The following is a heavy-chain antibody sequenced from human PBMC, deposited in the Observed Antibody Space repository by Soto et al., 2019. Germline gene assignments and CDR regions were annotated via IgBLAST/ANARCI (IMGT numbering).Heavy chain of an antibody. D-gene: IGHD6-13*01. CDR1: GLTFRSYA. CDR3: AKAGVTAGSSWPFDY. Sequence: EVQLLESGGGLVQPGGSLRLSCAASGLTFRSYAMSWVRQAPGKGLEWVSAISGSGGSTYYADSVKGRFTISRDNSKNTLYLQMSSLRAEDTAVYDCAKAGVTAGSSWPFDYWGQGTLVTVSS. V-gene: IGHV3-23*01. J-gene: IGHJ4*02. CDR2: ISGSGGST.